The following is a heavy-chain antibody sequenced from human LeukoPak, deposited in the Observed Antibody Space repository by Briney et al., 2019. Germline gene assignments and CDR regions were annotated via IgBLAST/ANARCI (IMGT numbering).Heavy chain of an antibody. Sequence: GGSLRLSCAASGFTFSSYSMNWVRQAPGKGLEWVSYISSGSTYMYYADSLKGRFTISRDNAKSSLYLQMNSLRAEDTAVYYCARGPHYYGSGSYLDYFDYWGQGTLVTVSS. V-gene: IGHV3-21*01. CDR2: ISSGSTYM. CDR3: ARGPHYYGSGSYLDYFDY. D-gene: IGHD3-10*01. J-gene: IGHJ4*02. CDR1: GFTFSSYS.